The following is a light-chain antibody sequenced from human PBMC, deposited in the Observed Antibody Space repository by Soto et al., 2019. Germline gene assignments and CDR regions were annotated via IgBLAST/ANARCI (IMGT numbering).Light chain of an antibody. V-gene: IGKV3-15*01. CDR3: QQYDNTPPSVT. CDR1: QSVYSN. Sequence: EIVLTQSPATLSLSPGERATLSCRASQSVYSNLAWYQQKPGQAPRFLIYGASTRATGIPARFSGSGSGTEFTLTISSLQSEDFAVYYCQQYDNTPPSVTFGPGTKVDIK. CDR2: GAS. J-gene: IGKJ3*01.